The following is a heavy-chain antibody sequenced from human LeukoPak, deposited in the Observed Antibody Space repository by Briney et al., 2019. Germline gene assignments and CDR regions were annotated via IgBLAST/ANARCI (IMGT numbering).Heavy chain of an antibody. CDR3: ARGSAAAGHYYYYMDV. D-gene: IGHD6-13*01. V-gene: IGHV4-4*07. Sequence: SETLSLTCTVSGGSISNLDYYWTWIRQPAGKRLEWIGRIYTSGGTNYNPSLKSRVTMSVDTSKNQFSLKLSSVTAADTAVYYCARGSAAAGHYYYYMDVWGKGTTVTVSS. J-gene: IGHJ6*03. CDR2: IYTSGGT. CDR1: GGSISNLDYY.